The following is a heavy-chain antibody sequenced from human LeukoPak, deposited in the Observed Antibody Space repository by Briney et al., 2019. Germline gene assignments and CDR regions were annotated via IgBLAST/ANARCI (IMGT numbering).Heavy chain of an antibody. V-gene: IGHV5-51*01. CDR3: ARPGRGALFEY. Sequence: GESLKISCQGSGYSFSSYWIGWVRQMPGKGLEWMGIIYPGDSNTRYSPSFQGQVTMSADKSISTAYLQWSSLKASDTAMYYCARPGRGALFEYWGQGTLVTVSS. J-gene: IGHJ4*02. D-gene: IGHD3-10*01. CDR2: IYPGDSNT. CDR1: GYSFSSYW.